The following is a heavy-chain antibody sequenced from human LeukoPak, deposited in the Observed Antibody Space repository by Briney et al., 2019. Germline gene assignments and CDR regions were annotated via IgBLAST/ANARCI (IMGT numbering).Heavy chain of an antibody. Sequence: SETLSLTCAVHGESFSAYFWSWIRHVPGKGLEWIGEIDHRGSTNYNPSLKSRGTISVDTSKNHFSLSLTSVTAADTATYYCASRSLTLAAARCFDAWGQGTVVTVSS. D-gene: IGHD6-13*01. CDR2: IDHRGST. V-gene: IGHV4-34*01. J-gene: IGHJ4*03. CDR3: ASRSLTLAAARCFDA. CDR1: GESFSAYF.